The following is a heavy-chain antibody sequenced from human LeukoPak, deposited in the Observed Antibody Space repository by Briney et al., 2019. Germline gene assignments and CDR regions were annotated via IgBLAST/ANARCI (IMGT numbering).Heavy chain of an antibody. V-gene: IGHV1-18*01. CDR3: AKNSRGGYSDY. CDR1: GYTFTSSG. D-gene: IGHD6-19*01. Sequence: HGASVSVSCAASGYTFTSSGVSWVRQAPGQGLEWMGWISTYNGYSKYAQNLQGRVTMTADTSTSTAYMELSSLSSDDTALYHCAKNSRGGYSDYWGQGTLVTVSS. J-gene: IGHJ4*02. CDR2: ISTYNGYS.